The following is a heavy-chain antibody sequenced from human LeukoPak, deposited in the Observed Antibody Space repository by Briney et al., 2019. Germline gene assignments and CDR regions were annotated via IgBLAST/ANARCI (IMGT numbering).Heavy chain of an antibody. Sequence: GGSLRLSCAASGFTFSSYAMSWVRQAPGRGLEWVSAISGSGGSTYYADSVKGRFTISRDNSKNTLYLQMNSLRAEDTAVYYCANGGYYYDSSGYDDWGQGTLVTVSS. D-gene: IGHD3-22*01. CDR3: ANGGYYYDSSGYDD. CDR2: ISGSGGST. J-gene: IGHJ4*02. CDR1: GFTFSSYA. V-gene: IGHV3-23*01.